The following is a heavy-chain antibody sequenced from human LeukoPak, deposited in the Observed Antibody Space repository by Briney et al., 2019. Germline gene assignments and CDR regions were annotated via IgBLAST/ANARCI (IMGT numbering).Heavy chain of an antibody. J-gene: IGHJ4*02. CDR1: GLTFSSYA. D-gene: IGHD3-10*01. CDR3: AKSTMVRHFDY. Sequence: GGSLRLSCAASGLTFSSYAMSGVRQAPGKGLEWVSAISGSGGSTYYADSVKGTFTISRDNSKNTLYLQMNSLRAEDTSVYYCAKSTMVRHFDYWGQGTLVTVSS. V-gene: IGHV3-23*01. CDR2: ISGSGGST.